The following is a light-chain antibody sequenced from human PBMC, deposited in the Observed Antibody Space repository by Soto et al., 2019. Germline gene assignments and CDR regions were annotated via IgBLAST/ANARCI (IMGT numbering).Light chain of an antibody. CDR3: QQRAKWPPA. CDR2: DAS. Sequence: EIVLTQSPATLSLSPGERATLSCRASQSVSTYLAWYQQKPGQAPRLLIYDASTRATGIPARFSGSGSGTDFTLTISSLEPEDFALYCCQQRAKWPPAFGPGTKVDIK. J-gene: IGKJ3*01. CDR1: QSVSTY. V-gene: IGKV3-11*01.